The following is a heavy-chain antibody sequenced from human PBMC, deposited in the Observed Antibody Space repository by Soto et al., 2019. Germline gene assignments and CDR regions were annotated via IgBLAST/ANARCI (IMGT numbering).Heavy chain of an antibody. D-gene: IGHD3-10*01. J-gene: IGHJ4*02. CDR3: ARDLVPMVRGVINSRGFDY. CDR1: GYTFTSYG. CDR2: ISAYNGNT. V-gene: IGHV1-18*01. Sequence: ASVKVSCKASGYTFTSYGISWVRQAPGQGLEWMGWISAYNGNTNYAQKLQGRVTMTTDTSTSTAYMELRSLRSDDTAVYYCARDLVPMVRGVINSRGFDYWGQGTLVTVSS.